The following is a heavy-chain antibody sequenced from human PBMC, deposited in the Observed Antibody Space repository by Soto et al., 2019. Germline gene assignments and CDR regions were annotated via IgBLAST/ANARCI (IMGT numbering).Heavy chain of an antibody. CDR3: ARGAAYYYYYGMDV. D-gene: IGHD3-16*01. CDR2: IIPIFGTA. J-gene: IGHJ6*02. V-gene: IGHV1-69*01. Sequence: QVQLVQSGAEVKKPRSSVKVSCKASGGTFSSYAISWVRQAPGQGLEWMGGIIPIFGTANYAQKFQGRVTISADDSTSTAYVELSSLRSEDTAVYYCARGAAYYYYYGMDVWGQGTTVTVAS. CDR1: GGTFSSYA.